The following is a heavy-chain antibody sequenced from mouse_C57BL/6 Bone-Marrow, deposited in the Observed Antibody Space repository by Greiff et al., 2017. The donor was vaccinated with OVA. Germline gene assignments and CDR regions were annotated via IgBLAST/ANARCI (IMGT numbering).Heavy chain of an antibody. V-gene: IGHV1-64*01. Sequence: VQLQQSGAELVKPGASVKLSCKASGYTFTSYWMHWVKQRPGQGLEWIGMIHPNSGSTNYNEKFKSKATLTVDKSSSTAYMQLSSLTSEDSAVYYCAPDSSGYGGFAYWGQGTLVTVSA. D-gene: IGHD3-2*02. J-gene: IGHJ3*01. CDR2: IHPNSGST. CDR3: APDSSGYGGFAY. CDR1: GYTFTSYW.